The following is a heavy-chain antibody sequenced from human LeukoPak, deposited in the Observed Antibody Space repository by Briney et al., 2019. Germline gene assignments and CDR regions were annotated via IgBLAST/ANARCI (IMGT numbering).Heavy chain of an antibody. CDR2: IIPILGIA. CDR3: ARSHYGDYITGFDP. V-gene: IGHV1-69*04. CDR1: GGTFSSYA. J-gene: IGHJ5*02. Sequence: SVKVSCKASGGTFSSYAISWVRQAPGQGLEWMGRIIPILGIANYAQKFQGRVTITADKSTSTAYMALSSLRSEDTAVYYCARSHYGDYITGFDPWGQGTLVTVSS. D-gene: IGHD4-17*01.